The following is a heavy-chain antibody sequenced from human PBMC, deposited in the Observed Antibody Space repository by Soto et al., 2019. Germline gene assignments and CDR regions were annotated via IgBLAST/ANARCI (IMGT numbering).Heavy chain of an antibody. V-gene: IGHV4-59*01. CDR1: GGSISSYY. CDR2: IYYSGST. J-gene: IGHJ4*02. Sequence: SETLSLTCTVSGGSISSYYWSWIRQPPGKGLEWIGYIYYSGSTNYNPSLKSRVTISVDTSKNQFSLKLSSVTAADTAVYYCARAQTYYDILTSYSLFDYWGQGTLVTVSS. D-gene: IGHD3-9*01. CDR3: ARAQTYYDILTSYSLFDY.